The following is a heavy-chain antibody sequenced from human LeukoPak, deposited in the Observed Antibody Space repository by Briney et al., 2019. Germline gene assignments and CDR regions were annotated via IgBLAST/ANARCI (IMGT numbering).Heavy chain of an antibody. V-gene: IGHV3-7*01. Sequence: TGGSLRPSCAASGFTFSSYWMSWVRQAPGKGLEWVANIKLDGSEKYYVDSVKGRFTISRDNAQNSLYLQMNSLRAEDTAVYYCARVGGYCSGGTCYLLRFDYWGQGTLVTVSS. D-gene: IGHD2-15*01. CDR2: IKLDGSEK. J-gene: IGHJ4*02. CDR1: GFTFSSYW. CDR3: ARVGGYCSGGTCYLLRFDY.